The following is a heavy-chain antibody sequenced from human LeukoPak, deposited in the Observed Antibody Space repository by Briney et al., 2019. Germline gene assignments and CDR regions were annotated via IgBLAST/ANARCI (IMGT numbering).Heavy chain of an antibody. V-gene: IGHV1-69*13. CDR1: GGTFSSYA. CDR2: IIPIFGTA. D-gene: IGHD4-17*01. CDR3: ARGHPPLYGDPLDY. Sequence: GASVKVSCKASGGTFSSYAISWVRQAPGQGLEWMGGIIPIFGTANYAQKFQGRVTITADESTSTAYMELSSLRSEDTAVYYCARGHPPLYGDPLDYWGQGTLVTVSS. J-gene: IGHJ4*02.